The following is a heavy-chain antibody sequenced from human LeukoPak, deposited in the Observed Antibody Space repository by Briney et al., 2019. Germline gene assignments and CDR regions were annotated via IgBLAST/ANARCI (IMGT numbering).Heavy chain of an antibody. J-gene: IGHJ4*02. D-gene: IGHD3-10*01. V-gene: IGHV4-34*01. CDR1: GGSFSGYY. Sequence: SETLSLTCAVYGGSFSGYYWSWIRQPPGKGLEWIGEINHSGSTNYNPSLKSRVTISVDTSKNQFSLKLSSVTAADTAVYYCAREYGSGSYHDYWGQGTLVTVSS. CDR2: INHSGST. CDR3: AREYGSGSYHDY.